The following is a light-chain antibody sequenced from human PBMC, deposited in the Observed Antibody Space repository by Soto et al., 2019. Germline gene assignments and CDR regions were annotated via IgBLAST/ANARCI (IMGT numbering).Light chain of an antibody. CDR1: QSVSSY. CDR2: DAS. J-gene: IGKJ1*01. V-gene: IGKV3-11*01. Sequence: EIVLTQSPATLSLSPGERATLSCRASQSVSSYFAWYQQKPGQAPRLLIYDASNRATGIPARFSGSGSGTDFTLTISSLEPEDFAVYYWQQQGNWPLTFGQGTKVEIK. CDR3: QQQGNWPLT.